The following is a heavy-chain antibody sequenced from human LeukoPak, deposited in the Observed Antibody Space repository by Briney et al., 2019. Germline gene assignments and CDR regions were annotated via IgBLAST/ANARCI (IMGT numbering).Heavy chain of an antibody. J-gene: IGHJ4*02. D-gene: IGHD2-8*02. V-gene: IGHV3-21*01. CDR3: ARDSPYGTAGY. CDR2: ISSSSSYI. Sequence: GGSLRLSCAASGFTFSSYSMHWVRQAPGKGLEWVSSISSSSSYIYYADSVKGRFTISRDNAKNSLYLQMSSLRAEDTAVYYCARDSPYGTAGYWGQGTLVTVSS. CDR1: GFTFSSYS.